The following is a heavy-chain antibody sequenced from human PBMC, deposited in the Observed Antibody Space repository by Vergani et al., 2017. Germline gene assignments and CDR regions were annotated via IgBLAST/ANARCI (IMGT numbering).Heavy chain of an antibody. Sequence: QLQLQESGSGLVKPSQTLSLTCAVSGGSISSGGYSWSWIRQPPGKGLEWIGYIYHSGSTYYNPSLKSRVTISVDRSKNQFSLKLSSVTAADTAVYYCARGDSSIAAGYSGPDSWGQGTRVTVSS. D-gene: IGHD6-13*01. CDR3: ARGDSSIAAGYSGPDS. CDR2: IYHSGST. J-gene: IGHJ4*02. V-gene: IGHV4-30-2*01. CDR1: GGSISSGGYS.